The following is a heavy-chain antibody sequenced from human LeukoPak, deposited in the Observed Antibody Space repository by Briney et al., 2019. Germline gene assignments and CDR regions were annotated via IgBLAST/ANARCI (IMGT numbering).Heavy chain of an antibody. Sequence: GGSLRLSCAASGFTFDDYGMSWVRQAPGKGLEWVANIKQDGSEKYYVDSVKGRFTISRDNAKNSLYLQMNSLRAEDTAVYYCARDGDSSGWYNGYFDYWGQGTLVTVSS. D-gene: IGHD6-19*01. J-gene: IGHJ4*02. CDR2: IKQDGSEK. CDR3: ARDGDSSGWYNGYFDY. V-gene: IGHV3-7*01. CDR1: GFTFDDYG.